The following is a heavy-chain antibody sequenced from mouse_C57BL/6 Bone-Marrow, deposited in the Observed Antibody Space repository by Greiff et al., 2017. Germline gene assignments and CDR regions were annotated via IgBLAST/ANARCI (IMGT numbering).Heavy chain of an antibody. CDR3: ARRDYDYDTWFAY. CDR1: GFTFSSYG. J-gene: IGHJ3*01. D-gene: IGHD2-4*01. CDR2: ISSGGSYT. Sequence: EVQGVESGGDLVKPGGSLKLSCAASGFTFSSYGMSWVRQTPDKRLEWVATISSGGSYTYYPDSVKGRFTISRDNAKNTLYLQMSSLKSEDTAMYYCARRDYDYDTWFAYWGQGTLVTVAA. V-gene: IGHV5-6*01.